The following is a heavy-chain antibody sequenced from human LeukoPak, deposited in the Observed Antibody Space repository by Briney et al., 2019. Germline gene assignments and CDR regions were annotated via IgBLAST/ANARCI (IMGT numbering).Heavy chain of an antibody. CDR2: IIPIFGTT. D-gene: IGHD5-12*01. V-gene: IGHV1-69*05. Sequence: EASVKVSCKTSGGTFSSHAISWVRQAPGQGLEWVGGIIPIFGTTNYAQKFQGRVTITTDGSTSTGYMELRSLRSDDTAVYYCARGDSGYDYGFDNWGQGTLVTVSS. CDR1: GGTFSSHA. J-gene: IGHJ4*02. CDR3: ARGDSGYDYGFDN.